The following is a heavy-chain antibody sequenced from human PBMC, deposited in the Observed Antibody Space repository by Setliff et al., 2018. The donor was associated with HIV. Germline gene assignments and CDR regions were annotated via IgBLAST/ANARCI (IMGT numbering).Heavy chain of an antibody. J-gene: IGHJ4*02. Sequence: SETLSLTCAVSGYSISSGYYWGWIRQPPGKGLEWIGSIYHSGSTYYNPSLKSRVTISVDTSKNQFSLTLSSVTAADTAVYYCARRRDGYNSAPWRNEYWGQGTLVTVSS. V-gene: IGHV4-38-2*01. CDR3: ARRRDGYNSAPWRNEY. CDR1: GYSISSGYY. D-gene: IGHD5-12*01. CDR2: IYHSGST.